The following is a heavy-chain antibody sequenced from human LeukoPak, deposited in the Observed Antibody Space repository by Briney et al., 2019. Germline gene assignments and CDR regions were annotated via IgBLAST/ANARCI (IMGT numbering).Heavy chain of an antibody. D-gene: IGHD5-12*01. CDR2: LRGRGGGT. CDR1: GFTFSNYA. Sequence: GGSLRLSCAASGFTFSNYAMSWVRQAPGKGLEWVSTLRGRGGGTDYADPVKGRFTISRDTSKNTLYLQMNSLRAEDTAVYYCAKEEGYSGYDFVPYYFDYWGQGTLVTVSS. CDR3: AKEEGYSGYDFVPYYFDY. V-gene: IGHV3-23*01. J-gene: IGHJ4*02.